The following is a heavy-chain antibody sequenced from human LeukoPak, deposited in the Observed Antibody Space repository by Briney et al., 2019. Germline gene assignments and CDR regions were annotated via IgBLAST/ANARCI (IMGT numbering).Heavy chain of an antibody. V-gene: IGHV4-31*11. CDR2: ILYSGST. D-gene: IGHD1-26*01. CDR1: GGSISSSAYY. Sequence: SETLSLTCAVSGGSISSSAYYWSWIRQYPGKDLEWIGYILYSGSTHYNPSLKSRITISIDTSKNQFSLKLSSVTAADTAVYYCARVLGSYYINAFDIWGQGTMVTVSS. CDR3: ARVLGSYYINAFDI. J-gene: IGHJ3*02.